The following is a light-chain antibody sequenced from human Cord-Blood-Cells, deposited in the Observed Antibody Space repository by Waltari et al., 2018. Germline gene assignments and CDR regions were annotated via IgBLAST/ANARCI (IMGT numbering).Light chain of an antibody. V-gene: IGLV1-44*01. CDR1: SSNIGSNT. CDR3: AAWDDSLNGYV. CDR2: SNN. J-gene: IGLJ1*01. Sequence: QSVLPQPPSASGTPGQRVTISCSGSSSNIGSNTVNWYQQPPGTAPKLLIYSNNLRPSGVPDRFSGSKSGTSASLAISGLQSEDEADYYCAAWDDSLNGYVFGTGTKVTVL.